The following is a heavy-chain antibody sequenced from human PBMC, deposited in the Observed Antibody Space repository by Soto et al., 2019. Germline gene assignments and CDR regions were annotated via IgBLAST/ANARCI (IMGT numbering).Heavy chain of an antibody. CDR2: ISYSGST. V-gene: IGHV4-30-4*01. D-gene: IGHD1-1*01. CDR3: ATNWSTTPLYYHGMDV. J-gene: IGHJ6*02. CDR1: GGSISSANYY. Sequence: SETLSLTCTVSGGSISSANYYWSWIRQPPGKGLEWIGFISYSGSTYYNPSLKSRVTVSVDTSKNQFSLRLTSVTGADTAVYYCATNWSTTPLYYHGMDVWGQGTTVTVSS.